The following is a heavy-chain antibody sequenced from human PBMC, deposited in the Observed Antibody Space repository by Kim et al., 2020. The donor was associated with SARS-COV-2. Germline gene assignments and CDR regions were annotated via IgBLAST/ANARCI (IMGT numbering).Heavy chain of an antibody. D-gene: IGHD4-17*01. J-gene: IGHJ4*02. Sequence: YADDEKGRFTISRDNAKNSLYLQLNSLRAEDTAVYYCAKDPHSVTRFGYWGQGTLVTVSS. CDR3: AKDPHSVTRFGY. V-gene: IGHV3-48*03.